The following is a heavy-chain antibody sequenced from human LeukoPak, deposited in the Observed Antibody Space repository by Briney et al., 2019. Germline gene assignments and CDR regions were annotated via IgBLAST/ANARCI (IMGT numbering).Heavy chain of an antibody. CDR3: ARGRRYSSGWDTHFDY. Sequence: SETLSLTCTVSGGSISSYYWSWIRQPPGRGLEWIGYIYYSGSTNYNPSLKSRVTISVDTSKDQFSLKLSSVTAADTAVYYCARGRRYSSGWDTHFDYWGQGTLVTVSS. J-gene: IGHJ4*02. D-gene: IGHD6-19*01. CDR1: GGSISSYY. CDR2: IYYSGST. V-gene: IGHV4-59*01.